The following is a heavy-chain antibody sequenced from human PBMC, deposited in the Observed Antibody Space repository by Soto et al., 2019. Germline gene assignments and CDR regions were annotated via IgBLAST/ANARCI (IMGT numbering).Heavy chain of an antibody. D-gene: IGHD2-15*01. V-gene: IGHV1-8*01. Sequence: ASVKVTCKTSGYTFTSYDINWGLQATGQGLEWMGWMNPNSGNTGYAQKFQGRVTMTRNTSISTAYMELSIRRSEDTAAKYCAVVESGGHEITMDVWGKGTTVTVSS. CDR1: GYTFTSYD. CDR2: MNPNSGNT. J-gene: IGHJ6*04. CDR3: AVVESGGHEITMDV.